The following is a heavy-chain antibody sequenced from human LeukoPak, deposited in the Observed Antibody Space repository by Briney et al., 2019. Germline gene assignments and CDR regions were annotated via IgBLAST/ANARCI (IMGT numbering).Heavy chain of an antibody. CDR3: AKDGSRVS. J-gene: IGHJ3*01. CDR1: GFSVNSNY. D-gene: IGHD1-26*01. CDR2: LYSGGAT. V-gene: IGHV3-53*01. Sequence: PGGSLRLSCAASGFSVNSNYMSWVRQAPGKGLEWVSILYSGGATYYADSVKGRFTISRDNSKNTLYLQMNSLRAEDTAVYYCAKDGSRVSWGQGTMVTVSS.